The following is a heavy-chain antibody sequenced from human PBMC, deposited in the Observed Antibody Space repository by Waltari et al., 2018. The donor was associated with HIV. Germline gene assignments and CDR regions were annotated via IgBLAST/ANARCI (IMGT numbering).Heavy chain of an antibody. CDR2: IDHYGAT. D-gene: IGHD2-21*01. J-gene: IGHJ5*02. CDR1: GESFKSYY. CDR3: AKGALMRWLHSPRHWFDP. Sequence: QVHLQQWGPGLVKPSETLSLTCAVYGESFKSYYWSWIRQAPDKGLEWIGKIDHYGATDYNPSLKSRVTRSVDTSKNQFSLRLTSVTAADTGTYYCAKGALMRWLHSPRHWFDPWGQGNLVTVSS. V-gene: IGHV4-34*02.